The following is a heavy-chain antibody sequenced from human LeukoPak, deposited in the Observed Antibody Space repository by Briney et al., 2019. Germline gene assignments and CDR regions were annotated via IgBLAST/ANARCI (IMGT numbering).Heavy chain of an antibody. D-gene: IGHD5-18*01. CDR3: ARVDTAMVIDY. J-gene: IGHJ4*02. CDR1: GYTFTSYY. CDR2: IIPILGIA. Sequence: SVKVSCKASGYTFTSYYMHWVRQAPGQGLEWMGRIIPILGIANYAQKFQGRVTITADKSTSTAYMELSSLRSEDTAVYYCARVDTAMVIDYWGQGTLVTVSS. V-gene: IGHV1-69*02.